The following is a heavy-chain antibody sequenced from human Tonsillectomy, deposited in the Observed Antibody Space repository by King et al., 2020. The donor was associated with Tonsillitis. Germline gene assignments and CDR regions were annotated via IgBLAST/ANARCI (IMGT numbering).Heavy chain of an antibody. CDR3: ASSDYYVSSVYYSFDY. V-gene: IGHV1-69*01. J-gene: IGHJ4*02. CDR2: IIPIFGTA. D-gene: IGHD3-22*01. Sequence: VQLVQSGAEVKKPGSSVKVSCKASGGTFSSYAISWVRQAPGQGLEWMGGIIPIFGTANYAQKFQGRVTITADESTSTAYMELSSLRSEDTAVYYCASSDYYVSSVYYSFDYWGQGTLVTVSS. CDR1: GGTFSSYA.